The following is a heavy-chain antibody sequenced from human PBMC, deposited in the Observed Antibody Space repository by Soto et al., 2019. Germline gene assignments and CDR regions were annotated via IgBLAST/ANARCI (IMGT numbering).Heavy chain of an antibody. J-gene: IGHJ4*02. CDR1: GGSISGHY. D-gene: IGHD2-2*02. CDR3: ARISRPDSEALYYLVD. Sequence: PSETLSLTCTVYGGSISGHYCSWLRQPPGKGLEWIGYTHYSGSTNYNPSLKSRMSISVDTSKNHCSLSLSSVTAADTAVYFCARISRPDSEALYYLVDRGQVIRVTVSS. CDR2: THYSGST. V-gene: IGHV4-59*11.